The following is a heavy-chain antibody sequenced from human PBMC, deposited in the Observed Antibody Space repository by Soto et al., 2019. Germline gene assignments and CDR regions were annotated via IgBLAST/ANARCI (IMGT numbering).Heavy chain of an antibody. CDR2: IIPLVGIV. CDR1: GGTFSSYV. D-gene: IGHD1-1*01. V-gene: IGHV1-69*04. Sequence: QVQLVQSGAEVKKPGSSVKVSCKTSGGTFSSYVISWVRQAPGQGLEWMGRIIPLVGIVNYEQKFQGRVTITADKSTRTAYLELSSLKSEDAAVYFCAKEGVVERDGYNHYYYGMEVWGQGTTVTVSS. CDR3: AKEGVVERDGYNHYYYGMEV. J-gene: IGHJ6*02.